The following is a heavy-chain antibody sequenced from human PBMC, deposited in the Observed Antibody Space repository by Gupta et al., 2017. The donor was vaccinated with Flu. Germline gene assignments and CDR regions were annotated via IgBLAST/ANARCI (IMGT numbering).Heavy chain of an antibody. V-gene: IGHV3-23*01. CDR2: ISGSGGST. Sequence: EVQLLESGGGLVQPGGSLRLSCAASGLTFSSYDMSWVRQAPGKGLEWVSGISGSGGSTYYADAVKGRFSISRDNSKNTLYLQMNRLRAEDTAVYYCAEAEASGNYDFDYWGHGTLVTVSS. CDR3: AEAEASGNYDFDY. J-gene: IGHJ4*01. CDR1: GLTFSSYD. D-gene: IGHD1-26*01.